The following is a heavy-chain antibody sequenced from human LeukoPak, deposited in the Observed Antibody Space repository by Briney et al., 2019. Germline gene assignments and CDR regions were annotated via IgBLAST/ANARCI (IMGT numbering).Heavy chain of an antibody. CDR3: ARLAAAGTGHYYYGMDV. J-gene: IGHJ6*02. D-gene: IGHD6-13*01. V-gene: IGHV4-59*01. Sequence: PSETLSLTSTVSGGSISSYYWSWIRQPPGKGLEWIGYIYYSGSTNYNPSLKSRVTISVDTSKNQFSLKLSSVTAADTAVYYCARLAAAGTGHYYYGMDVWGQGTTVTVSS. CDR2: IYYSGST. CDR1: GGSISSYY.